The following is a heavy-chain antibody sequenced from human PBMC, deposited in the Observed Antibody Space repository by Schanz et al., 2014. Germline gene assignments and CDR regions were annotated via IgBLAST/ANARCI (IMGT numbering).Heavy chain of an antibody. Sequence: DVQLLESGGGLVQPGGSLRLSCAASGFTFNSYAMTWVRQAPGKGLEWVSSISSSGSYIHYADSVKGRFTISRDNAKNSMYLHMKSLRGEDTAVYYCARDNYYGSGSCAYWGQGTLVTVSS. CDR1: GFTFNSYA. J-gene: IGHJ4*02. V-gene: IGHV3-21*06. CDR2: ISSSGSYI. CDR3: ARDNYYGSGSCAY. D-gene: IGHD3-10*01.